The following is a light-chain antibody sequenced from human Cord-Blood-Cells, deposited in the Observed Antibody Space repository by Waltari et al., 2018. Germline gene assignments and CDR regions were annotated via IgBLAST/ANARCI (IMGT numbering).Light chain of an antibody. CDR3: SSYTSSSTLV. Sequence: QSALTQPASVSGSPGQSITISCPGTISDVGGYNYVSWYQQHPGKAPKLMIYDVSNRPSGVSNRFSGSKSGNTASLTISGLQAEDEADYYCSSYTSSSTLVFGGGTKLTVL. J-gene: IGLJ2*01. CDR1: ISDVGGYNY. V-gene: IGLV2-14*01. CDR2: DVS.